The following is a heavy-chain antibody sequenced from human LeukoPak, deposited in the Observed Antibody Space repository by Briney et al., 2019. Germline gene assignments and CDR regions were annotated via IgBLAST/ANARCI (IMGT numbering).Heavy chain of an antibody. Sequence: GESLQISCKVSGYSFTSYWIGWVRQVPGKGLEWMGIIYPRDSDTRYSPSFQGQVTISVDKSISTAYLQWSSLKASDTAMYYCARRGSTRYYYYYGMDVRGQGTTVTVSS. CDR2: IYPRDSDT. V-gene: IGHV5-51*01. CDR1: GYSFTSYW. CDR3: ARRGSTRYYYYYGMDV. J-gene: IGHJ6*02. D-gene: IGHD6-13*01.